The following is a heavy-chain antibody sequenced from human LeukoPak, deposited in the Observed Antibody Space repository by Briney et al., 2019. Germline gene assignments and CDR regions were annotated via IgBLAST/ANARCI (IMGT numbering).Heavy chain of an antibody. CDR1: GFTFSSYA. D-gene: IGHD4-17*01. J-gene: IGHJ4*02. CDR3: ARDNHPTVTIPYDY. CDR2: ISYDGSNK. V-gene: IGHV3-30-3*01. Sequence: PGGSLRLSCAASGFTFSSYAMHWVRQAPGKGLEWVAVISYDGSNKYYADSVKGRFTISRDNSKNTLYLQMNSLRAEGTAVYYCARDNHPTVTIPYDYWGQGTLVTVSS.